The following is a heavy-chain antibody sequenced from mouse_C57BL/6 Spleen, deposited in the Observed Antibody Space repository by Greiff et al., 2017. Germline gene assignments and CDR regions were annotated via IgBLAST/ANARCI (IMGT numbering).Heavy chain of an antibody. CDR3: TRDYFGRSVYWYFDV. V-gene: IGHV5-9-1*02. J-gene: IGHJ1*03. D-gene: IGHD1-1*01. Sequence: DVQLVESGEGLVKPGGSLKLSCAASGFTFSSYAMSWVRQTPEKRLEWVAYISSGGDYTYYADTVKGRFTISRDNSRNTLYLQMSSLKSEDTAMYYCTRDYFGRSVYWYFDVWGTGTTVTGSS. CDR2: ISSGGDYT. CDR1: GFTFSSYA.